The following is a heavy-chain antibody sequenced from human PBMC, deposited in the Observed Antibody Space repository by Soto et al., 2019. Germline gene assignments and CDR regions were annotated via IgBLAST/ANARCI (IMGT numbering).Heavy chain of an antibody. CDR2: IIPTFGTA. J-gene: IGHJ5*02. CDR3: ATSVRGDNWFDP. V-gene: IGHV1-69*13. CDR1: GGTFSSYA. D-gene: IGHD3-3*01. Sequence: VASVKVSCKASGGTFSSYAISWVRQAPGQGLEWMGGIIPTFGTANYAQKFQGRVTITADESTSTAYMELSSLRSEDTAVYYCATSVRGDNWFDPWGQGTLVTVSS.